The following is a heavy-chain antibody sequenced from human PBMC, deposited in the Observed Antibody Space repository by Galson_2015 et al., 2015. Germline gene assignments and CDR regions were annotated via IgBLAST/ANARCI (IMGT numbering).Heavy chain of an antibody. Sequence: SLRLSCAASGFTFSRYQMTWVRQAPGKGLQWVSTISYNGDSTWYADSAKGRFTISRDNSKNTVYLQMNSLRAEDTALYYCAKLHGVGVEGGAYWGQGPPVTVSS. V-gene: IGHV3-23*01. CDR3: AKLHGVGVEGGAY. J-gene: IGHJ4*02. CDR2: ISYNGDST. CDR1: GFTFSRYQ. D-gene: IGHD3-10*01.